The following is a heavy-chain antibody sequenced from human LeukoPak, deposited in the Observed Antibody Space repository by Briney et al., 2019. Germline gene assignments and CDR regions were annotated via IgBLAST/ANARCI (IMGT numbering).Heavy chain of an antibody. CDR1: GFTFSNAW. D-gene: IGHD2-15*01. CDR2: IKSKTDGRTT. J-gene: IGHJ4*02. CDR3: TTNTNMGIRWYYFDY. Sequence: GGSLRLSCAASGFTFSNAWMSWVRQAPGKGLEWVGRIKSKTDGRTTDYAAPVKGRFTISRDDSKNTLYLQMNSLKTVDTAVYFCTTNTNMGIRWYYFDYWGQGTLVTVSS. V-gene: IGHV3-15*01.